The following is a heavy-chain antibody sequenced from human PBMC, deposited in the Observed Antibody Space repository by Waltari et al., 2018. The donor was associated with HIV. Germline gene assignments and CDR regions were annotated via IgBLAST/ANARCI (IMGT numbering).Heavy chain of an antibody. Sequence: EVQLVESGGGLIQPGGSLRLSCAASGFIVSRNYMSCVRQAPGKGCGCVTVCYGNCITHYADTVKGLFTISSDNSKDALYFQMNVLRAVDTAVYYCARISSEDLDYYYHAMDVWVQGTTVTFSS. CDR2: CYGNCIT. J-gene: IGHJ6*02. CDR1: GFIVSRNY. CDR3: ARISSEDLDYYYHAMDV. D-gene: IGHD3-22*01. V-gene: IGHV3-53*01.